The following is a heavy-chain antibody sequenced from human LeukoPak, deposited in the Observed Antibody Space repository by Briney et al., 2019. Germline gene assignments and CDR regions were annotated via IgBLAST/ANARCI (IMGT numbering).Heavy chain of an antibody. CDR1: GGSISSGSYY. D-gene: IGHD3-22*01. CDR2: IYTSGST. J-gene: IGHJ4*02. Sequence: PSETLSLTCTVSGGSISSGSYYWSWIRQPAGKGLEWIGRIYTSGSTNYNPSLKSRVTISVDTSKNQFSLKLSSVTAADTAVYYCARDGYYDSSGHYYDRSDYWGQGTLVTVSS. V-gene: IGHV4-61*02. CDR3: ARDGYYDSSGHYYDRSDY.